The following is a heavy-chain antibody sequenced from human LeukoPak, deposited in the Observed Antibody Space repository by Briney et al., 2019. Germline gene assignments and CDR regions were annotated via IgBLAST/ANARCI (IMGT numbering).Heavy chain of an antibody. CDR3: AKRPSDYSDYVTYFDY. CDR2: ISDDGRNK. J-gene: IGHJ4*02. D-gene: IGHD4-11*01. V-gene: IGHV3-30*18. Sequence: GGSLRLSCAASGFSFNSYGMHWVRQAPGKGLEWVGVISDDGRNKKYADSVKGRFTISRDNSKDTLYLQMNSLRDEDTAVYYCAKRPSDYSDYVTYFDYWGQGTLVTVSS. CDR1: GFSFNSYG.